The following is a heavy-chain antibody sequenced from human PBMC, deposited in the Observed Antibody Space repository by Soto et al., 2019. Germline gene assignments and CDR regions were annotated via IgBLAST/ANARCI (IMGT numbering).Heavy chain of an antibody. CDR1: GGSFSGYY. Sequence: SETLSLTCAVYGGSFSGYYWSWIRQPPGKGLEWIGEINHSGSTNYNPSLKSRVTISVDTSKNQFSLKLSSVTAADTAVYYCARGLRRKVSGSGSPIVSYYYGMDVWGQGTTVTVSS. J-gene: IGHJ6*02. D-gene: IGHD3-10*01. CDR3: ARGLRRKVSGSGSPIVSYYYGMDV. V-gene: IGHV4-34*01. CDR2: INHSGST.